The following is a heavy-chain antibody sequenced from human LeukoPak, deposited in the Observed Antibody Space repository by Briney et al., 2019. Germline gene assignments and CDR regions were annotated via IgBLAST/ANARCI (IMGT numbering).Heavy chain of an antibody. CDR1: GGSFSGCY. CDR2: INHSGST. D-gene: IGHD3-3*01. J-gene: IGHJ4*02. CDR3: ARGFGYDFWSGLHYFDY. Sequence: SETLSLTCAVYGGSFSGCYWSWIRQPPGKGLEWIGEINHSGSTNYNPSLKSRVTISVDTSKNQFSLKLSSVTAADTAVYYCARGFGYDFWSGLHYFDYWGQGALVTVSS. V-gene: IGHV4-34*01.